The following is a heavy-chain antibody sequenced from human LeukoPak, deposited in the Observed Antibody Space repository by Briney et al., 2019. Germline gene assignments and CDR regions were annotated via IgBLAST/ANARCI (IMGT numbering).Heavy chain of an antibody. CDR1: GYTFTSYG. V-gene: IGHV1-18*01. CDR2: IRTYNGDT. CDR3: ARGVVVPAAISYMDV. J-gene: IGHJ6*03. Sequence: ASVKVSCKASGYTFTSYGISWVRQAPGQGLEWMGWIRTYNGDTNYAQKVQGRVTLTTDTSTSTVYMELSSLRSEDTAVYYCARGVVVPAAISYMDVWGKGTTVTVSS. D-gene: IGHD2-2*02.